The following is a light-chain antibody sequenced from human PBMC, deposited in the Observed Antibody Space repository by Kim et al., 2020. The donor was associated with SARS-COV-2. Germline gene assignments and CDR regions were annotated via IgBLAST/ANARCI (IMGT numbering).Light chain of an antibody. CDR2: EVS. Sequence: SLSAGERPTRSCRASQSGSDSLAWYQQKPGQAPRLLIYEVSHRATGIPARFSGSGSGTDFTLSINSLEPEDFAVYYCQQRSNWPTFGQGTKLEI. V-gene: IGKV3-11*01. CDR1: QSGSDS. CDR3: QQRSNWPT. J-gene: IGKJ2*01.